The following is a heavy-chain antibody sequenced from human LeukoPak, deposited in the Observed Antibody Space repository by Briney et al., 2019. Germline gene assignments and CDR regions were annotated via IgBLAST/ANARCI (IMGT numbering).Heavy chain of an antibody. CDR2: INHSGST. CDR3: ARVTVGYSYGLLGYFDY. Sequence: SETLSLTCAVFGGSFSGYYWSWIRQPPGKGLEWIGEINHSGSTNYNPSLKSRVTISVDTSKNQFSLKLSSVTAADTAVYYCARVTVGYSYGLLGYFDYWGQGTLVTVSS. V-gene: IGHV4-34*01. D-gene: IGHD5-18*01. CDR1: GGSFSGYY. J-gene: IGHJ4*02.